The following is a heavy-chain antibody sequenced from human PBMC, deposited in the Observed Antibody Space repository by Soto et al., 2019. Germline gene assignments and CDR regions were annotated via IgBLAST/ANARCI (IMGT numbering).Heavy chain of an antibody. Sequence: SETLSLTCSVPGGAISSYYWSWVRQPAGKGLEWIGRVFSSGSTNYNASLKSRVTMSIDTSKNEVSLTLRSVTAADTGVYYCARVAFSYFGMDVWGQGTTVTVSS. D-gene: IGHD3-3*02. J-gene: IGHJ6*02. CDR2: VFSSGST. CDR1: GGAISSYY. CDR3: ARVAFSYFGMDV. V-gene: IGHV4-4*07.